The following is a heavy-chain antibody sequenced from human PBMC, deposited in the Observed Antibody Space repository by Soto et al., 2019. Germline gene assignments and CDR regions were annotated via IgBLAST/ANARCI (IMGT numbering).Heavy chain of an antibody. D-gene: IGHD4-17*01. CDR2: ISGSGGST. V-gene: IGHV3-23*01. CDR1: GFTFSSYA. Sequence: EVQLLESGGGLVQPGGSLRLSCAASGFTFSSYAMSWVRQAPGKGLEWVSAISGSGGSTYYPDSVKGRFTISRDNSKNTLYLQMNSLRAEDTAVYYCAKDGYDYGDYVDYYYYMAVWGKGTTVTVSS. J-gene: IGHJ6*03. CDR3: AKDGYDYGDYVDYYYYMAV.